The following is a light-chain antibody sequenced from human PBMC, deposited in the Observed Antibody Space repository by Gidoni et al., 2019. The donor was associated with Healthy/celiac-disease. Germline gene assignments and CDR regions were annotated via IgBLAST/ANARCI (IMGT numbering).Light chain of an antibody. CDR1: QGISSY. CDR2: AAS. J-gene: IGKJ2*02. V-gene: IGKV1-8*01. Sequence: AIRMTQSPSSFSASTVDRVTITCRASQGISSYLAWYQQKPGKAPKLLIYAASTLQSGVPSRFSGSGSGTDFTLTISCLQSEDFATYYCKQYYSYPRTFGQETKLEIK. CDR3: KQYYSYPRT.